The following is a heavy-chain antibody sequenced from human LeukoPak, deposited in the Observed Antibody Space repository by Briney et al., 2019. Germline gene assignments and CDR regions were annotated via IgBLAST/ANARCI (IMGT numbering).Heavy chain of an antibody. CDR3: ARSPQGAFDI. CDR2: IYPGDSAT. CDR1: GYSFANYW. Sequence: GESLKISCKGSGYSFANYWIGWVRQMPGKGLEWVAIIYPGDSATRYSPSFQGQVTISADKSISTAYLQWSSLKASDTGMYYCARSPQGAFDIWGQGTMVTVSS. J-gene: IGHJ3*02. V-gene: IGHV5-51*01.